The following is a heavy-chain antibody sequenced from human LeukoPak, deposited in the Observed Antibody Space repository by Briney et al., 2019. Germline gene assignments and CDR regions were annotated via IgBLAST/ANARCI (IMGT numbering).Heavy chain of an antibody. V-gene: IGHV4-59*08. CDR3: ARAHGSGGDYFDY. CDR2: MYYSGST. Sequence: PSETLSLTCSVSGGSISSYYWSWIRQPPGKGLEWIGYMYYSGSTNYNPSLKSRVTISVDTSKNQFSLKLSSVTAADTAVYYCARAHGSGGDYFDYWGQGTLVTVSS. CDR1: GGSISSYY. D-gene: IGHD5-12*01. J-gene: IGHJ4*02.